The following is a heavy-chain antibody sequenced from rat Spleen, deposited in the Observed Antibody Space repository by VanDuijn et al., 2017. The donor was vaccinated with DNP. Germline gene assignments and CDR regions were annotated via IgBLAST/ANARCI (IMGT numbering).Heavy chain of an antibody. CDR1: GFNFNDYW. J-gene: IGHJ2*01. CDR2: INKDSRTI. CDR3: TVASLD. V-gene: IGHV4-2*01. D-gene: IGHD1-3*01. Sequence: EVKLVESGGGLVQPGRSLKLSCAASGFNFNDYWMGWVRQAPGKGLEWIGEINKDSRTIKYAPSLKDKFTVSRDNAQNTLYLQMSKLGSEDTAIYYCTVASLDWGQGVMVTVSS.